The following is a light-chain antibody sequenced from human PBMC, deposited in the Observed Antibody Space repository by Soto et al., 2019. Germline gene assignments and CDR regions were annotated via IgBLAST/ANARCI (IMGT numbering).Light chain of an antibody. V-gene: IGKV3-20*01. J-gene: IGKJ4*01. Sequence: EIVLTQSPATLSLSLGERVTISCRASESVTNYLAWYQQKPGQAPRLLIYGASSRDTGIPDRFSGSGSGTDFTFTISRLEPEDFAMYYCQQFSSYPLTFGGGTKVDI. CDR2: GAS. CDR1: ESVTNY. CDR3: QQFSSYPLT.